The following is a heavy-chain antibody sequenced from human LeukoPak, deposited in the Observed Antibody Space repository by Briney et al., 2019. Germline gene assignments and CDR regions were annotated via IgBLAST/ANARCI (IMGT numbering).Heavy chain of an antibody. CDR2: INSDGSGT. J-gene: IGHJ4*02. CDR3: ARSSNCVDY. D-gene: IGHD6-13*01. V-gene: IGHV3-74*01. CDR1: GFTFSNYW. Sequence: PGGSLRLSCAASGFTFSNYWMHWVRQAPGKGLVWVSRINSDGSGTRYADSVEGRFTISRDNAKNTLYLQMNSLRAEDTAVYYCARSSNCVDYWGQGTLVTASS.